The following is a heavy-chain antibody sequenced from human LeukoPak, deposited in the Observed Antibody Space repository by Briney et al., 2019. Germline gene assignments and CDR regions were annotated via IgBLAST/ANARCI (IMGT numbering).Heavy chain of an antibody. Sequence: GGSLRFSCGASGFTFSSYAMSWVRQAPGKGLEWVSGISGSDGYTYYADSVKGRFTISRDNSKNTLSLQMNSLRAEDTAVYYCAKAPANYVDTAMGTFDYWGQGTLVTVSS. CDR1: GFTFSSYA. CDR2: ISGSDGYT. D-gene: IGHD5-18*01. CDR3: AKAPANYVDTAMGTFDY. J-gene: IGHJ4*02. V-gene: IGHV3-23*01.